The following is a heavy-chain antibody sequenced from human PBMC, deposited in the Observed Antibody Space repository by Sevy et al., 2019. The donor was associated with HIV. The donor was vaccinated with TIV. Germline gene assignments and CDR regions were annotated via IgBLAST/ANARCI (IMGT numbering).Heavy chain of an antibody. CDR2: IYYNGHI. Sequence: SETLSLTCTVSGGSITSLYWNWIRQPPGKGLEWIANIYYNGHINYNPSLKSRVTLSLDTSKNKLSLGLSSVTAADTAMYYCAGENAWGRGYAWGQGTLVTVSS. CDR1: GGSITSLY. CDR3: AGENAWGRGYA. J-gene: IGHJ5*02. V-gene: IGHV4-59*08. D-gene: IGHD6-25*01.